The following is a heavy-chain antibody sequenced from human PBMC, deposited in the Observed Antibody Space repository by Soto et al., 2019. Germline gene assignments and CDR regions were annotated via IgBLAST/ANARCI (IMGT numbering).Heavy chain of an antibody. J-gene: IGHJ5*02. CDR3: ARDIGSGSYASGFDP. CDR1: GYTFTSYG. D-gene: IGHD1-26*01. Sequence: ASVKVSCKASGYTFTSYGISWVRQAPGRGLEWMGWISAYNGNTNYAQKLQGRVTMTTDTSTSTAYMELRSLRSDDTAVYYCARDIGSGSYASGFDPWGQGTLVTVSS. CDR2: ISAYNGNT. V-gene: IGHV1-18*04.